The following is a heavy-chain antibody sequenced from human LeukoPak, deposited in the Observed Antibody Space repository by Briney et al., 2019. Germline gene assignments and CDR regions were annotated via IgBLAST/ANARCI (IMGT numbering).Heavy chain of an antibody. CDR1: GGTFSSYA. CDR2: IIPILGIA. V-gene: IGHV1-69*04. CDR3: ARGPVDSGSYYGFDY. D-gene: IGHD1-26*01. J-gene: IGHJ4*02. Sequence: GASVKVSCKASGGTFSSYAISWVRQAPGQGLEWMGRIIPILGIANYAQKFQGRVTITADKSTSTAYMELSSLRSEDTAVYYCARGPVDSGSYYGFDYWGQGTLVTVSS.